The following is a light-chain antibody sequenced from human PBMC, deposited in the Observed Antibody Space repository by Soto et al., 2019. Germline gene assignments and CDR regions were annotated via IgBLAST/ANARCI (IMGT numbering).Light chain of an antibody. CDR3: QQSYNIPPL. V-gene: IGKV1-39*01. Sequence: DIPMTQSPTSLSASVGDRVTITCRASQTIGNYLNWYQHKPGKAPNLLIFGASTLQSGVPSRFSGSGSGTEFTLTISSLQPEDFATYYCQQSYNIPPLFGQGTKVETK. CDR2: GAS. J-gene: IGKJ1*01. CDR1: QTIGNY.